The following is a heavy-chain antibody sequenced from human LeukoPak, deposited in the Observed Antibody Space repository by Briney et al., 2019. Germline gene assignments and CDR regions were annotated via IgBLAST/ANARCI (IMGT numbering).Heavy chain of an antibody. V-gene: IGHV1-69*05. CDR3: ARETGTATVGYYYYMDV. D-gene: IGHD4-23*01. CDR1: GGTFSTYA. Sequence: GASVKVSCKASGGTFSTYAVSWVRQAPGQGLEWMGGIFPIYTTPFYAQKFQGRVTITTDESTSTAYMELSSLRSEDTAVYYCARETGTATVGYYYYMDVWGKGTTVTVSS. J-gene: IGHJ6*03. CDR2: IFPIYTTP.